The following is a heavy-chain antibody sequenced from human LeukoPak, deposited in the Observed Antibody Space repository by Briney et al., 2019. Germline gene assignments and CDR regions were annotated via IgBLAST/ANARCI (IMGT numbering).Heavy chain of an antibody. CDR1: GFTVRSYW. CDR3: ASGCSSTTCLGY. J-gene: IGHJ4*02. CDR2: IKQDGSEK. V-gene: IGHV3-7*01. Sequence: PGGSLRLSCAASGFTVRSYWMSWVRQAPGKGLEWVANIKQDGSEKYYVDSVKGRFTISRDNAKNSLYLQMNSLRAEDTAVYYCASGCSSTTCLGYWGQGTPVTVSS. D-gene: IGHD2-2*01.